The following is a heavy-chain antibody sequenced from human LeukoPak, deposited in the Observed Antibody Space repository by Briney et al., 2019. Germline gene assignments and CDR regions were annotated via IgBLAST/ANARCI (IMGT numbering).Heavy chain of an antibody. CDR2: LYYSGST. V-gene: IGHV4-59*01. D-gene: IGHD2/OR15-2a*01. Sequence: SETLSLTCTVSGASISTYYWSWIRQPPGKGLEWIGYLYYSGSTTYSPALKSRVTISVDTSNTQFSLKLNSVTAADTAIYYCARVRGTFETDWGQGTLVTVSS. CDR1: GASISTYY. CDR3: ARVRGTFETD. J-gene: IGHJ1*01.